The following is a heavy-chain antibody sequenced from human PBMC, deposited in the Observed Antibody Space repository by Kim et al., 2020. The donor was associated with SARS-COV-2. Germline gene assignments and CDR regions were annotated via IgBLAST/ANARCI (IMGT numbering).Heavy chain of an antibody. D-gene: IGHD1-26*01. CDR2: IYTSGST. CDR1: GGSISSGSYY. J-gene: IGHJ3*02. V-gene: IGHV4-61*02. CDR3: ARDWLPVGATRKLPQDAFDI. Sequence: SETLSLTCTVSGGSISSGSYYWSWIRQPAGKGLEWIGRIYTSGSTNYNPSLKSRVTISVDTSKNQFSLKLSSVTAADTAVYYCARDWLPVGATRKLPQDAFDIWGQGTMVTVSS.